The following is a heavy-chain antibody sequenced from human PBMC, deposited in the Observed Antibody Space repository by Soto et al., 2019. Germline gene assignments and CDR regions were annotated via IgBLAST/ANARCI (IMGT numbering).Heavy chain of an antibody. D-gene: IGHD1-26*01. V-gene: IGHV1-69*12. CDR3: ARDKDRDQWGGNYYYSLDV. CDR2: IIPIFRTP. Sequence: QVQLVQSGPEVKKPGSSVMVSCKLSGGTFRTYAISWVRQAPGQGLEWMGGIIPIFRTPDYSQKFQGRVTIIADESTTTAYMELSTLTFEDTAVYYCARDKDRDQWGGNYYYSLDVWGQGTTVTVSS. J-gene: IGHJ6*02. CDR1: GGTFRTYA.